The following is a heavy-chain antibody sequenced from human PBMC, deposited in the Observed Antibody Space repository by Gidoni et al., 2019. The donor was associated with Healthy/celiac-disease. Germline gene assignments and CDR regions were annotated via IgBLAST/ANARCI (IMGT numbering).Heavy chain of an antibody. CDR1: GGSISSRSYY. V-gene: IGHV4-39*01. Sequence: QLQLQESGPGLVKPSETLSLTCTVSGGSISSRSYYWGWIRQPPGKGLEVIGSIYYRGGTYYNPSLKSLVTISVDTSKNQFSLKLSSVTAADTAVYYCARLRYSGSYYSHSSLWGTFDYWGQGTLVTVSS. J-gene: IGHJ4*02. D-gene: IGHD1-26*01. CDR2: IYYRGGT. CDR3: ARLRYSGSYYSHSSLWGTFDY.